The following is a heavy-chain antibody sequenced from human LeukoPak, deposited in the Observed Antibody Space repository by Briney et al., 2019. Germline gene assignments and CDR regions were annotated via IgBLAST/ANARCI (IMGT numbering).Heavy chain of an antibody. D-gene: IGHD2-2*02. V-gene: IGHV1-69*05. CDR3: ARAGGYCSSTSCYRWDNWFDP. CDR2: IIPIFGTA. Sequence: SVKVSCKASGGTFSSYAISWVRQAPGQGLEWMRGIIPIFGTANYAQKFQGRVTITTDESTSTAYMELSSLRSEDTAVYYCARAGGYCSSTSCYRWDNWFDPWGQGTLVTVSS. J-gene: IGHJ5*02. CDR1: GGTFSSYA.